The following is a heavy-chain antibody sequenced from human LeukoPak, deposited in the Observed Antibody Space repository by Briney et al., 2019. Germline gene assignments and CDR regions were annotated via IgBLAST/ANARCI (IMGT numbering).Heavy chain of an antibody. Sequence: PGGFLRLSCIASGFTFSNYGMHWVRQAPGKGLDWVAFIRFDESDKYYADSVKGRFTISRDNSKNTVYLQMNSLRPEDTAVYYCVKDGYCSSASCYAGHWFDAWGQGTLVTVSS. CDR1: GFTFSNYG. J-gene: IGHJ5*02. V-gene: IGHV3-30*02. D-gene: IGHD2-2*03. CDR2: IRFDESDK. CDR3: VKDGYCSSASCYAGHWFDA.